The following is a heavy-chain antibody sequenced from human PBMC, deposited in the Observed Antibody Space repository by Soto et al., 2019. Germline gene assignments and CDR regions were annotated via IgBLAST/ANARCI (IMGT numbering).Heavy chain of an antibody. CDR1: GDSLSSGGHY. CDR3: ARVDHRGYFAILTDY. J-gene: IGHJ4*02. V-gene: IGHV4-31*03. Sequence: KPSDTLSLGCTVSGDSLSSGGHYWSWIRQHPGKGLEWIGHIYDSVNTYYSPSLRSRVTISADMSKNQFSLNLRSVTAADTAVYYYARVDHRGYFAILTDYWGQGTLVTVSS. CDR2: IYDSVNT. D-gene: IGHD3-9*01.